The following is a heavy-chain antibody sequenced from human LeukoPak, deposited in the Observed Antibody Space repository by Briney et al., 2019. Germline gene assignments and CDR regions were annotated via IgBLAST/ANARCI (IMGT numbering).Heavy chain of an antibody. V-gene: IGHV1-69*13. J-gene: IGHJ5*02. CDR2: IIPLFGTP. Sequence: SVKVSCKASGGTFSIYAINWVRQAPGQGLEWMGGIIPLFGTPNYAQKFQGRVTITADESTNPAYMELNSLRSEDTAVYYCARGTEEYSKSSGWFDPWGQGTLVIVSS. CDR1: GGTFSIYA. CDR3: ARGTEEYSKSSGWFDP. D-gene: IGHD6-6*01.